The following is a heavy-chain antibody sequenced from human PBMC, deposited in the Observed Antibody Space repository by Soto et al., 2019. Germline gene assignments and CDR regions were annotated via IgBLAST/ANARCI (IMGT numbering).Heavy chain of an antibody. CDR1: GFTFTTYT. CDR2: IKQDGSEK. D-gene: IGHD4-17*01. J-gene: IGHJ4*02. CDR3: ARDPPHTVTTPYYFDY. Sequence: GGSLRLSCAASGFTFTTYTMSWVRPTPGKGLEWVANIKQDGSEKYYVDSVKGRFTISRDNAKNALYLQMNSLRTEDTAVYYCARDPPHTVTTPYYFDYWGQGTLVTVSS. V-gene: IGHV3-7*01.